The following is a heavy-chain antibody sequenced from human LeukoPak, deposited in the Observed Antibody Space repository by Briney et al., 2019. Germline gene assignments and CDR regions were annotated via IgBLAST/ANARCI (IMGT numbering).Heavy chain of an antibody. D-gene: IGHD3-3*01. CDR3: ASDKATTYYDFWSGYFDY. CDR1: GFTFSSYA. V-gene: IGHV3-30-3*01. CDR2: ISYDGSNK. Sequence: GSLRLSCAASGFTFSSYAMHWVRQAPGKGLEWVAVISYDGSNKYYADSVKGRFTISRDNSKNTLYLQMNSLRAEDTAVYYCASDKATTYYDFWSGYFDYWGQGTLVTVSS. J-gene: IGHJ4*02.